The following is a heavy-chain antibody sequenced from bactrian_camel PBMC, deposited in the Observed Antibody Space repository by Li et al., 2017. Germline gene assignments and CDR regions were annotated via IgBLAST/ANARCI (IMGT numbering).Heavy chain of an antibody. V-gene: IGHV3S53*01. CDR3: AAERGTFMAPITTMADDWFNY. Sequence: QVQLVESGGGSVQAGGSLRLSCAASGYSYNTNCIGWFRQPPGKEREGVAIIDNDGNASVSDSVKGRFTISINNAKDTLYLQMGSLKPEDTAMYFCAAERGTFMAPITTMADDWFNYWGQGTQVTVS. CDR2: IDNDGNA. D-gene: IGHD4*01. CDR1: GYSYNTNC. J-gene: IGHJ4*01.